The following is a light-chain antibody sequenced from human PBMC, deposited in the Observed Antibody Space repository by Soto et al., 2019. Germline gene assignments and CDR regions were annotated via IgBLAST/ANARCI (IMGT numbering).Light chain of an antibody. CDR1: QISDDF. V-gene: IGKV1-5*01. CDR2: DTS. Sequence: DIQMTQSPSTLSASVGDRVTITCRTSQISDDFLAWFQQKPGKAPQLLVFDTSKLAGGVPSRFSGSTSGSDFTLSISGLQPDDFGTYYCQQYDSYSATFGPGTKVEIK. CDR3: QQYDSYSAT. J-gene: IGKJ3*01.